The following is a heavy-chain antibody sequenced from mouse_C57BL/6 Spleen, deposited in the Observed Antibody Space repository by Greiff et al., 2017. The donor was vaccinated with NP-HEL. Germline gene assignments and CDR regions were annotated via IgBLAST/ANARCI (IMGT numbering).Heavy chain of an antibody. D-gene: IGHD1-1*01. CDR3: ARSGYYGSSHWYFDV. J-gene: IGHJ1*03. CDR2: INPSNGGT. CDR1: GYTFTSYW. V-gene: IGHV1-53*01. Sequence: QVQLQQPGTELVKPGASVKLSCKASGYTFTSYWMHWVKQRPGQGLEWIGNINPSNGGTNYNEKFKSKATLTVDKSSSTAYMQLSSLTSEDSAVYYWARSGYYGSSHWYFDVWGTGTPVTGSS.